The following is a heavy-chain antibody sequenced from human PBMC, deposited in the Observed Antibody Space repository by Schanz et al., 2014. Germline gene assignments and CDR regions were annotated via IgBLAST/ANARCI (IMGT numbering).Heavy chain of an antibody. CDR1: GYTFTSYS. Sequence: QVQLVQSGAEVKKPGASVKVSCKASGYTFTSYSMHWVRQAPGQGLEWMGIINLSGGSTNNAQKFQGRVTLTTDTSTSTAYMELRNLRSDDTAVYYCARAKRFGDMDVWGQGTTXTVSS. J-gene: IGHJ6*02. V-gene: IGHV1-46*01. CDR3: ARAKRFGDMDV. D-gene: IGHD3-10*01. CDR2: INLSGGST.